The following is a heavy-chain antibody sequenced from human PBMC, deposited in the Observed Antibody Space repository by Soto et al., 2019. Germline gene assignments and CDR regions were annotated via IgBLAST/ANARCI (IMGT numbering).Heavy chain of an antibody. CDR2: IYYSGNT. CDR1: GGSISSYY. V-gene: IGHV4-59*05. Sequence: SETLSLTCTVSGGSISSYYWSWIRQPPGKGLEWVGSIYYSGNTYYSPSLKSRVTISLDTSMNQFSLKLTSVSAADTAMYYCARQATTSWSYWGQGTLVTVSS. D-gene: IGHD2-2*01. J-gene: IGHJ4*02. CDR3: ARQATTSWSY.